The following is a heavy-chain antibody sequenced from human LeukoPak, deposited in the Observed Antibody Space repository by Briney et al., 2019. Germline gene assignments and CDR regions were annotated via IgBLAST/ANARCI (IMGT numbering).Heavy chain of an antibody. CDR1: GGSIRDYQ. J-gene: IGHJ4*02. CDR3: ATSYGYKVAPFDL. Sequence: SETLSLTCAVSGGSIRDYQWSWIRQPPGKGLEWIGHINTNGRTDYNPSLRSRLTFSVDTSRDQFSLKLRSVTAADTAMYYCATSYGYKVAPFDLWGQGTLVTVSS. D-gene: IGHD4-17*01. V-gene: IGHV4-4*09. CDR2: INTNGRT.